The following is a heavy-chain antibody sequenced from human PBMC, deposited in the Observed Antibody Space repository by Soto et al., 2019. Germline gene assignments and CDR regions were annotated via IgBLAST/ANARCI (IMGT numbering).Heavy chain of an antibody. D-gene: IGHD3-22*01. CDR3: ARGGRDYYDSSGYYDNWFDP. CDR2: IIPIFGTA. V-gene: IGHV1-69*01. CDR1: GGTFSSYA. Sequence: QVQLVQSGAEVKKPGSSVKVSCKASGGTFSSYAISWVRQAPGQGLEWMGGIIPIFGTANYAQKFQGRVTITVDESTSTAYMELSSLRSEDTAVYYCARGGRDYYDSSGYYDNWFDPWGQGTLVTVSS. J-gene: IGHJ5*02.